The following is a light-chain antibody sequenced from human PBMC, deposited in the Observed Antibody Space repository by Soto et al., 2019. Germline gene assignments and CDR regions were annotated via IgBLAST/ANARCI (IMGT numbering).Light chain of an antibody. CDR3: QEYNNWHPVT. V-gene: IGKV3-15*01. CDR2: GAS. J-gene: IGKJ4*01. Sequence: EVVMTLSLATLSVSPGERTTLSCRASQSVSSKLSWYQQKPGQAPRLLIYGASTRATGIPARFSGSGSGTEFTLTISSLQSEDFAVYYCQEYNNWHPVTFGGGTKVDIK. CDR1: QSVSSK.